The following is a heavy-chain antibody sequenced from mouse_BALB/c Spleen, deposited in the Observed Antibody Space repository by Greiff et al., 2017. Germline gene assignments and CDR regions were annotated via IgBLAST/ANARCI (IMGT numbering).Heavy chain of an antibody. CDR2: IHYSGST. J-gene: IGHJ3*01. CDR3: ASPFTTVVAPAY. Sequence: VQLQQSGPDLVKPSQSLSLTCTVTGYSITSGYSWHWIRQFPGNKLEWMGYIHYSGSTNYNPSLKSRISITRDTSKNQFFLQLNSVTTEDTATYDCASPFTTVVAPAYWGQGTLVTVSA. CDR1: GYSITSGYS. V-gene: IGHV3-1*02. D-gene: IGHD1-1*01.